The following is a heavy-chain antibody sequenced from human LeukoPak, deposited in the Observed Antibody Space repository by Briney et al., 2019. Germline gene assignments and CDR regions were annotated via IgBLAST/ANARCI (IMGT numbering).Heavy chain of an antibody. V-gene: IGHV3-30*02. J-gene: IGHJ4*02. D-gene: IGHD1-7*01. Sequence: GGSLRLSCAASGFTFSSYGIHWVRQTPGKGLEWVAFIRYDGSNKYYADSVKGRFTISRDNSKNTLYLQMNSLRAEDTAVYYCAKEGTRPYYFDYWGQGTLVTVSS. CDR2: IRYDGSNK. CDR1: GFTFSSYG. CDR3: AKEGTRPYYFDY.